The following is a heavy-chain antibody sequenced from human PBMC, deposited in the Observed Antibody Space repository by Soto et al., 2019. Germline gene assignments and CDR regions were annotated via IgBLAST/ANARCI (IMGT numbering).Heavy chain of an antibody. J-gene: IGHJ6*03. V-gene: IGHV4-61*05. Sequence: PSETLSLTCTVSGGSISSSSYYWSWIRQPPGKGLEWIGYIYYSGSTNYNPSLKSRVTISVDTSKNQFSLKLSSVTAADTAVYYCARCGDTGYYMDVWGKGTTVTVSS. CDR1: GGSISSSSYY. D-gene: IGHD5-18*01. CDR2: IYYSGST. CDR3: ARCGDTGYYMDV.